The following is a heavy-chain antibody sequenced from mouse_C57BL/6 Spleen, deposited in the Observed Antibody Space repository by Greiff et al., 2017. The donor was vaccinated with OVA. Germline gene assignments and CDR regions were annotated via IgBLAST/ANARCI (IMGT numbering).Heavy chain of an antibody. J-gene: IGHJ1*03. CDR3: TRRGLYYGSSYGYFDV. D-gene: IGHD1-1*01. Sequence: QVQLQQPGTELVKPGASVKLSCKASGYTFTSYWMHWVKQRPGQGLEWIGNINPSNGGTNYNEKFKSKATLTVDKSSSTAYMRLSSLTSEDSAFYYGTRRGLYYGSSYGYFDVWGTGTTVTVSS. V-gene: IGHV1-53*01. CDR2: INPSNGGT. CDR1: GYTFTSYW.